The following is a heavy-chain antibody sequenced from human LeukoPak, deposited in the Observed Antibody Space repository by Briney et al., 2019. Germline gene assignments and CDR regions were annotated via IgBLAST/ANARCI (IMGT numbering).Heavy chain of an antibody. Sequence: SETLSLTGTVSGGSISSGSYYWSWTRQPAGKGLEWIGHIYTSGSTNYNPSLKSRVTISVDTSKNQFSLKLSSVTAADTAVYYCARDYSIPTSPFDYWGQGTLVTVSS. J-gene: IGHJ4*02. CDR1: GGSISSGSYY. V-gene: IGHV4-61*09. CDR3: ARDYSIPTSPFDY. CDR2: IYTSGST. D-gene: IGHD6-13*01.